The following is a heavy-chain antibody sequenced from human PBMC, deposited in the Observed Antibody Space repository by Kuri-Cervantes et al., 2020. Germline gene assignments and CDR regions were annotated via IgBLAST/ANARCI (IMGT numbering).Heavy chain of an antibody. D-gene: IGHD3-10*01. J-gene: IGHJ6*02. Sequence: GGSLRLSCAASGFTFSSYGMHWVRQAPGKGLEWVAVIWYDGSNKYYADSVKGRFTISRDNSKNTLFLQMNSLRADDTAVYYCARYMVRGIYYGMDVWGQGTLVTVSS. CDR1: GFTFSSYG. CDR2: IWYDGSNK. V-gene: IGHV3-33*01. CDR3: ARYMVRGIYYGMDV.